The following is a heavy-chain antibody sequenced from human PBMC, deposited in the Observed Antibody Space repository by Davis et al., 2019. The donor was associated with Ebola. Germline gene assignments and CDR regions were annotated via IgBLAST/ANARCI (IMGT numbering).Heavy chain of an antibody. CDR1: GFTFSSYW. CDR3: ARGLDY. V-gene: IGHV3-7*01. CDR2: IKQDGSEK. Sequence: GESLKISCAASGFTFSSYWMSWVRQAPGKGLEWVANIKQDGSEKYYVDSVKCRFTISRDNAKNSLYLQMNSLRADDTAVYYCARGLDYWGQGTLVTVSS. J-gene: IGHJ4*02.